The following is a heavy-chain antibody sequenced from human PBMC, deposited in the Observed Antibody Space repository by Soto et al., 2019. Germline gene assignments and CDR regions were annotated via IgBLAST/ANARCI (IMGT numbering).Heavy chain of an antibody. V-gene: IGHV3-15*01. J-gene: IGHJ4*02. CDR3: IRNDRD. D-gene: IGHD3-16*01. CDR2: IKSKTDGGTT. Sequence: EVQLVESGGGLVEPGGSLRLSCAASGFTFSNAWMSWVRQAPGKGLEWIARIKSKTDGGTTDYIAAVKGRFTISRDDSKNTLYLQTNSLKSEDPAVYYCIRNDRDWGQGTLVTVSS. CDR1: GFTFSNAW.